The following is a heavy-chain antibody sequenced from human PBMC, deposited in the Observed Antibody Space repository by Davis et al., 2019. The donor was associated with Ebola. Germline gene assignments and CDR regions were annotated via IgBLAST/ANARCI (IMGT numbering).Heavy chain of an antibody. V-gene: IGHV3-73*01. Sequence: PGGSLRLSCAASGFTFSSYWMSWVRQAPGKGLEWVGRIRSKANSYATAYAASVKGRFTISRDDSKNTAYLQMNSLKTEDTAVYYCTSTTVTDDYWGQGTLVTVSS. D-gene: IGHD4-17*01. CDR1: GFTFSSYW. J-gene: IGHJ4*02. CDR3: TSTTVTDDY. CDR2: IRSKANSYAT.